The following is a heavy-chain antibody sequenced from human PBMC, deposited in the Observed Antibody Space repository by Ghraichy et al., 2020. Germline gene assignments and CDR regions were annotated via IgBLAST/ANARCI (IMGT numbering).Heavy chain of an antibody. J-gene: IGHJ4*02. CDR2: ISAYNGNT. V-gene: IGHV1-18*01. D-gene: IGHD1-26*01. CDR1: GYTFTSYG. Sequence: ASVKVSCKASGYTFTSYGISWVRQAPGQGLEWMGWISAYNGNTNYAQKLQGRVTMTTDTSTSTAYMELRSLRSDDTAVYYCARANSGSYDVDLDYWGQGTLVTVSS. CDR3: ARANSGSYDVDLDY.